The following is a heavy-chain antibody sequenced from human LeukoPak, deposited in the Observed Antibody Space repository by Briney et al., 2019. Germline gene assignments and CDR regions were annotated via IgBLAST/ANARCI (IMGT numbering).Heavy chain of an antibody. CDR2: ISSSSGYI. V-gene: IGHV3-21*01. CDR3: ASPAAWRTTVIHNWFDP. CDR1: GFTFSSYS. Sequence: GGSLRLSCAASGFTFSSYSMNWVRQAPGKGLEWVSSISSSSGYIYYADSVKGRFTISRDNAKNSLYLQMNSLRAEDTAVYYCASPAAWRTTVIHNWFDPWGQGTLVTVSS. D-gene: IGHD4-17*01. J-gene: IGHJ5*02.